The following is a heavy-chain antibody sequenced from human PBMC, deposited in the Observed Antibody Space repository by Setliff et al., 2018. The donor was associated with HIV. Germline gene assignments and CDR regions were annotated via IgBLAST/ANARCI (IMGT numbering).Heavy chain of an antibody. CDR2: TIPLFKTV. CDR1: GATFSNSA. D-gene: IGHD3-3*01. Sequence: GASVTVSCKASGATFSNSALTWVRRAPGQGLGWMGGTIPLFKTVNYAQKFHGRLTISTVYLHLNSLKTEDTGTCYCTTDLYDTTSGVEFDPWGQGTLVTVSS. V-gene: IGHV1-69*13. J-gene: IGHJ4*01. CDR3: TTDLYDTTSGVEFDP.